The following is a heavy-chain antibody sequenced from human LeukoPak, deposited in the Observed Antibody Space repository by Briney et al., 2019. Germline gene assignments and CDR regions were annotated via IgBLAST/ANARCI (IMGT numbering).Heavy chain of an antibody. D-gene: IGHD3-9*01. J-gene: IGHJ4*02. V-gene: IGHV1-2*02. CDR2: INPNSGDT. CDR1: GYTFSVYY. Sequence: ASVKVSCKASGYTFSVYYIHWVRQAPGQGLEWLGWINPNSGDTNYVQKFQGRVTMTRDTSISTAYMELSRLTSDDTATYYCARDLTLSYWGQGTLVTVYS. CDR3: ARDLTLSY.